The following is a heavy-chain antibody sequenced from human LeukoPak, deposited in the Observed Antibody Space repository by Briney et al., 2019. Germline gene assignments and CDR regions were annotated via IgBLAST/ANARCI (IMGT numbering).Heavy chain of an antibody. V-gene: IGHV1-18*01. Sequence: ASVKVSCKASGYTFTSYGISWVRQAPGQGHEWMGWISAYNGNTNYAQKLQGRVTMTTDTSTSTAYMELRSLRSDDTAVYYCARDWSIAAAGTPGYWGQGTLVTVSS. J-gene: IGHJ4*01. CDR2: ISAYNGNT. D-gene: IGHD6-13*01. CDR3: ARDWSIAAAGTPGY. CDR1: GYTFTSYG.